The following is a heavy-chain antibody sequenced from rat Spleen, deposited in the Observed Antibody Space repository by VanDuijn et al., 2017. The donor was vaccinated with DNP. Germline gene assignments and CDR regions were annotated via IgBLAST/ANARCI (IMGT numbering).Heavy chain of an antibody. CDR3: TRDDTIAAIWY. V-gene: IGHV2-41*01. CDR2: IWNNGGT. CDR1: GFSLTIYS. Sequence: QVQLKESGPGLVQPSQTLSLTCTVAGFSLTIYSVHWVRQPPGKGLEWMGVIWNNGGTRYNSVLKSRLSISRDTSKSQVFLRMNSLQTEDTAIYFCTRDDTIAAIWYWGQGVMVTVSS. J-gene: IGHJ2*01. D-gene: IGHD1-2*01.